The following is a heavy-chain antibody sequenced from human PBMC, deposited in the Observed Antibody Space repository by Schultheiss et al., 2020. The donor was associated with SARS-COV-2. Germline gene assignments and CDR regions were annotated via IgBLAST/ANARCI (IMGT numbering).Heavy chain of an antibody. J-gene: IGHJ3*02. CDR2: ITKSDTYI. V-gene: IGHV3-21*04. Sequence: GGSLRLSCTASGFTFSTYTMNWVRQAPGKGLEWVSSITKSDTYIYYADSVKGRFTISRDNARNSLYLQMNSLRAEDTAVYYCAKCVGQWLVYDAFDIWGQGTMVTVSS. CDR1: GFTFSTYT. D-gene: IGHD6-19*01. CDR3: AKCVGQWLVYDAFDI.